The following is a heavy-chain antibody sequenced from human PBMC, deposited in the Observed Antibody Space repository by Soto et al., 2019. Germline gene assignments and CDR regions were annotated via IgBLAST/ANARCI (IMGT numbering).Heavy chain of an antibody. CDR2: ISGSGGST. V-gene: IGHV3-23*01. Sequence: PGXSLRLACAASGFTLSSYSMNWFRQAPGKALEWVSYISGSGGSTYYADSVKGRFTISRDNSKNTLYLQMNSLRAEDTAVYYCAKDGPHYYDSSGYLWGQGTLVTVSP. D-gene: IGHD3-22*01. CDR3: AKDGPHYYDSSGYL. CDR1: GFTLSSYS. J-gene: IGHJ4*02.